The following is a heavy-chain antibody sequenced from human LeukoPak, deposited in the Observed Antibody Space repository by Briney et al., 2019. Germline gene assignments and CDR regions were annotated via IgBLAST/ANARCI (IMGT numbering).Heavy chain of an antibody. D-gene: IGHD2-15*01. CDR3: ARKLRLAGNWFDP. CDR2: IIPISGTT. J-gene: IGHJ5*02. V-gene: IGHV1-69*15. Sequence: XKASXGTFSSYAITXVRQAPGQGLEWMGKIIPISGTTNYAQKFQGRVTFTADESTSTAYMELSSLRYEDTALYYCARKLRLAGNWFDPWGQGTLVTVSS. CDR1: XGTFSSYA.